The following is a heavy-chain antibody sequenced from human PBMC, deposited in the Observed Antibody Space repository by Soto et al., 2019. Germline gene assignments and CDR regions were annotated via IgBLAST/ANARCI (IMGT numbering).Heavy chain of an antibody. Sequence: GGSLRLSCAASGFTFSSYSMNWVRQAPGKGLEWVSSISSSSSYIYYADSVKGRFTISRDNAKNSLYLQMNSLRAEDTAVYYCAIGPENIVVVPAFDPWGQGTLVTVSS. CDR3: AIGPENIVVVPAFDP. V-gene: IGHV3-21*01. D-gene: IGHD2-2*01. CDR2: ISSSSSYI. J-gene: IGHJ5*02. CDR1: GFTFSSYS.